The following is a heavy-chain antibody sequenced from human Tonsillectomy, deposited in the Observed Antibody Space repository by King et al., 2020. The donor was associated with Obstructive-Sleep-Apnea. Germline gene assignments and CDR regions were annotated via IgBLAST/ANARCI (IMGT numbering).Heavy chain of an antibody. D-gene: IGHD2-8*01. Sequence: VQLVESGGGLVQPGGALRLSCSVSEVTGRSNYMSWVRQAPGKGVDWGSGIFSGGTIYFADSVEGRFTISRDNSENTVYLQMNSVRAEDTAVYYCARGGGGLIIADAFDVWGQGTMVIVSS. CDR2: IFSGGTI. CDR1: EVTGRSNY. V-gene: IGHV3-66*01. CDR3: ARGGGGLIIADAFDV. J-gene: IGHJ3*01.